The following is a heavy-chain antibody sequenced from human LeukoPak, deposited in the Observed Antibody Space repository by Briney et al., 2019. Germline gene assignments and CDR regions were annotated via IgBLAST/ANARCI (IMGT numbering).Heavy chain of an antibody. CDR1: GYTFTSYY. J-gene: IGHJ4*02. V-gene: IGHV1-8*02. CDR2: MNPNSGNT. D-gene: IGHD2-8*01. CDR3: ARGWEQVYAGFFGY. Sequence: GASVKVSCKASGYTFTSYYMHWVRQATGQGLEWMGWMNPNSGNTGYAQKFQGRVTMTRNTSISTAYMELSSLRSEDTAVYYCARGWEQVYAGFFGYWGQGTLVTVSS.